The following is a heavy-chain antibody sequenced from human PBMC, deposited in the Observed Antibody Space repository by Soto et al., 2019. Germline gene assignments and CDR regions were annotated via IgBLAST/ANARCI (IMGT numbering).Heavy chain of an antibody. Sequence: EVQLVESGGGLVQPGGSLRLSCAASGFTFSSYSMNWVRQAPGKGLEWVSYISSSSSTIYYADSVKSRFTISRDNAKNSRYLQMNKLRVEDTSVYYCAREGESRNRLDPRCQGTQGSVSS. CDR1: GFTFSSYS. V-gene: IGHV3-48*01. CDR2: ISSSSSTI. CDR3: AREGESRNRLDP. D-gene: IGHD2-21*01. J-gene: IGHJ5*02.